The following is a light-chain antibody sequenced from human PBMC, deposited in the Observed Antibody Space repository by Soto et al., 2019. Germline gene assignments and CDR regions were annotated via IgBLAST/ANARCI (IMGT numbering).Light chain of an antibody. CDR3: NSYTTSGTWV. Sequence: QSVLTQPASVSGSPGQSITISCTGTSSDVGGFNYVSWYQQHPGKAPKVMIYDVSSRPSGVSNRFSGSKSGNTASLTISGLPAEDEADYYCNSYTTSGTWVFGGGTKLTVL. CDR2: DVS. V-gene: IGLV2-14*01. J-gene: IGLJ3*02. CDR1: SSDVGGFNY.